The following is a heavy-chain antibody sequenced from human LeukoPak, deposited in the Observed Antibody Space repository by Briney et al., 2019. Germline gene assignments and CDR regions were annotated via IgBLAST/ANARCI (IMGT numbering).Heavy chain of an antibody. J-gene: IGHJ4*02. CDR3: ARGPTRYYFNY. Sequence: SETLPLTCSVSGGSFSNYYWGWIRQPPGKGLEWIGYIYHSGNTNYNPSLKSRVTILVDTSKNQFSLNLSSVTAADTAVYFCARGPTRYYFNYWGQGTLVTVSS. CDR2: IYHSGNT. V-gene: IGHV4-59*01. CDR1: GGSFSNYY.